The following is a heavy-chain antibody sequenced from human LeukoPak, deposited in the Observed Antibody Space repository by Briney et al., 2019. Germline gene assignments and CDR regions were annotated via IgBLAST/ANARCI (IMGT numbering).Heavy chain of an antibody. CDR3: ARVGGSGSYYNRRNYYGMDV. CDR2: IWYDGSNK. Sequence: GGSLRLSCVGSGFSFSTYDMGWVRQAPGKGLEWVAVIWYDGSNKYYADSVKGRFTISRDNSKNTLYLQMNSLRAEDTAVYYCARVGGSGSYYNRRNYYGMDVWGQGTTVTVSS. D-gene: IGHD3-10*01. CDR1: GFSFSTYD. J-gene: IGHJ6*02. V-gene: IGHV3-33*08.